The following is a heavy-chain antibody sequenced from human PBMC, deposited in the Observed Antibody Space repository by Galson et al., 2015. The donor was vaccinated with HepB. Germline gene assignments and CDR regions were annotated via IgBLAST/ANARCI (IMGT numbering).Heavy chain of an antibody. Sequence: SLRLSCAASGFIFSDYGIHWVRQAPGKGLEWVAVIAFDGVNEYYAGSVKGRFSISRDNSKNTVYLQMNSLRVEDTALYYCAKDLGASSWWLYGMDVWGQGTTVTVSS. CDR2: IAFDGVNE. J-gene: IGHJ6*02. V-gene: IGHV3-30*18. CDR3: AKDLGASSWWLYGMDV. CDR1: GFIFSDYG. D-gene: IGHD6-13*01.